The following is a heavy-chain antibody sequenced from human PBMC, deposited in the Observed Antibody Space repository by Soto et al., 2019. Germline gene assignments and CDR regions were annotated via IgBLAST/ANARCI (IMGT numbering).Heavy chain of an antibody. Sequence: PGGSLRLSCAASGFTFDDYAMHWVRQAPGKGLEWVSGISWNSGSIGYADSVKGRFTISRDNAKNSLYLQMNSLRAEDTALYYCAKDIGSSGPFDYWGQGTLVTV. CDR1: GFTFDDYA. CDR2: ISWNSGSI. J-gene: IGHJ4*02. D-gene: IGHD1-26*01. CDR3: AKDIGSSGPFDY. V-gene: IGHV3-9*01.